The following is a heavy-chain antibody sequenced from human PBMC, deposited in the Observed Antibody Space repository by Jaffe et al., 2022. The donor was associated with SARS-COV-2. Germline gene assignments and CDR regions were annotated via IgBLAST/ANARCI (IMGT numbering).Heavy chain of an antibody. CDR2: IYYSGST. Sequence: QLQLQESGPGLVKPSETLSLTCTVSGGSISSSSYYWGWIRQPPGKGLEWIGSIYYSGSTYYNPSLKSRVTISVDTSKNQFSLKLSSVTAADTAVYYCASGPVYYDFWSGYYPQNWFDPWGQGTLVTVSS. CDR3: ASGPVYYDFWSGYYPQNWFDP. D-gene: IGHD3-3*01. CDR1: GGSISSSSYY. J-gene: IGHJ5*02. V-gene: IGHV4-39*01.